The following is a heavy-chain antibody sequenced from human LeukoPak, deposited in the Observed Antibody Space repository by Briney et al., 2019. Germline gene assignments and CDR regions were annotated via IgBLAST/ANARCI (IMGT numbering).Heavy chain of an antibody. CDR2: IDAGDGKT. J-gene: IGHJ6*02. CDR1: YA. D-gene: IGHD5-12*01. Sequence: YAIHWVRQAPGQRLEWLGWIDAGDGKTKYSQKFQGRVTIARDTSANTAYMELSSLRSEDTAVYYCARVATITRYYYYGMDAWGQGTTVTVSS. CDR3: ARVATITRYYYYGMDA. V-gene: IGHV1-3*01.